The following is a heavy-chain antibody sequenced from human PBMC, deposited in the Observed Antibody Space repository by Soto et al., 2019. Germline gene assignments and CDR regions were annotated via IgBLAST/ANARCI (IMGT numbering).Heavy chain of an antibody. CDR1: GGSISSSNW. CDR3: ARGKRASSSSWWYYYGMDV. Sequence: SETLPHTCAVSGGSISSSNWWSWVRQTPGKGLEWIGEIYHSGSTNYNPSLKSRVTISVDTSKNQFSLKLSSVTAADTAVYYCARGKRASSSSWWYYYGMDVWGQGTTVTVSS. D-gene: IGHD6-6*01. V-gene: IGHV4-4*02. J-gene: IGHJ6*02. CDR2: IYHSGST.